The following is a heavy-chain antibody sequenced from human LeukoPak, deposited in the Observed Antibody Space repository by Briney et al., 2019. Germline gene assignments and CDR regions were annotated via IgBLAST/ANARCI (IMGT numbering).Heavy chain of an antibody. V-gene: IGHV3-23*01. D-gene: IGHD2-2*01. CDR2: ISGSGGST. CDR3: AKDRDSVNMVLSIVVVPAAYDY. CDR1: GFTFSSYA. Sequence: GGSLRLSCAASGFTFSSYAMSWVRQAPGKGLEWVSAISGSGGSTYYADSVKGRFTISRDNSNNTLYLQMNSLRAEDTAVYYCAKDRDSVNMVLSIVVVPAAYDYWGQGTLVTVSS. J-gene: IGHJ4*02.